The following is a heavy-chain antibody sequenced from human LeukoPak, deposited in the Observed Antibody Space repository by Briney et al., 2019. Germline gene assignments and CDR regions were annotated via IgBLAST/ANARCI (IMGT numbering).Heavy chain of an antibody. D-gene: IGHD3-22*01. Sequence: GGSLRLSCAASGLTFSSYSVNWVRQAPGKGLERVSSISSSSSCIYYADSVKGHFTISRDNAKNSLYLQMNSLRAEDTAMYFCAGDDSSGYFFDFWGQGTLVTVSS. CDR1: GLTFSSYS. V-gene: IGHV3-21*01. CDR2: ISSSSSCI. CDR3: AGDDSSGYFFDF. J-gene: IGHJ4*02.